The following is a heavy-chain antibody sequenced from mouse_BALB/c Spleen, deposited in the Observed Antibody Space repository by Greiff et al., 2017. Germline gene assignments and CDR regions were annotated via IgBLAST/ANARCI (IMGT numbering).Heavy chain of an antibody. CDR2: ISYDGSN. V-gene: IGHV3-6*02. CDR1: GYSITSGYS. J-gene: IGHJ4*01. D-gene: IGHD2-4*01. CDR3: ASLYYDYEKGLDYYAMDY. Sequence: VQLKESGPGLVKPSQSLSLTCSVTGYSITSGYSWNWIRQFPGNKLEWMGYISYDGSNNYNPSLKNRISITRDTSKNQFFLKLNSVTTEDTATYYCASLYYDYEKGLDYYAMDYWGQGTSVTVSS.